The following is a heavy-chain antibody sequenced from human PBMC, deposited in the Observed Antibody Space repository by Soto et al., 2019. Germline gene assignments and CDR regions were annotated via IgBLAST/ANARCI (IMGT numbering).Heavy chain of an antibody. CDR1: GYSFTSYW. CDR2: LDPSDSYT. Sequence: GESLKTSCNGSGYSFTSYWISWVRQMPGKGREWMGKLDPSDSYTNYSPSFQGHVTISADKSISTAYLQWSSLKASDTAMYYCARRDYSNRPHSYGMDVWGQGTKVTVYS. CDR3: ARRDYSNRPHSYGMDV. J-gene: IGHJ6*02. D-gene: IGHD4-4*01. V-gene: IGHV5-10-1*01.